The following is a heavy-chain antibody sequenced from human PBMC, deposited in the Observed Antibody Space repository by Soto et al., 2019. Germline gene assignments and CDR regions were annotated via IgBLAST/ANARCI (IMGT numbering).Heavy chain of an antibody. CDR1: GYTFTSYD. J-gene: IGHJ4*02. CDR3: ASEYSSGWSKD. V-gene: IGHV1-8*01. D-gene: IGHD6-19*01. CDR2: MNPNSGNP. Sequence: QVQLVQSGAEAKKPGASVKVSCKASGYTFTSYDINWGRQATGQGLEWMGWMNPNSGNPGYAQEFRGRVTMTRNTSISTAYMELSSLRSEDTAVYYCASEYSSGWSKDWGQGTLVTVSS.